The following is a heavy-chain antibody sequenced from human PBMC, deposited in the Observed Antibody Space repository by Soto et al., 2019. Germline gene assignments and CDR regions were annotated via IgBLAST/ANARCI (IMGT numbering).Heavy chain of an antibody. CDR3: ARSVTGTTYGPHYFDY. Sequence: GESLKISCKGSGYSFTSYWIGWVRQMPGKGLEWMGIIYPGDSDTRYSPSFQGQVTISADKSISTAYLQWSSLKASDTAMYYCARSVTGTTYGPHYFDYWGQGTLVTVSS. V-gene: IGHV5-51*01. J-gene: IGHJ4*02. CDR2: IYPGDSDT. CDR1: GYSFTSYW. D-gene: IGHD1-7*01.